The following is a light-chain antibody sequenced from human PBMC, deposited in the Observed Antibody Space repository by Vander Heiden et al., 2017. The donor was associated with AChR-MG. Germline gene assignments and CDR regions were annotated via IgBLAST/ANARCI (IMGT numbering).Light chain of an antibody. Sequence: NFMLTQPHPVSESPGKTVTIPCTRSSGSIASNYVQWYQQRPGSAPTTVIYEDNQRPSGVPDRFSGPIDSSSNSASLTISGLKTEDEADYYCQSYDSSNVVFGGGTKLTVL. V-gene: IGLV6-57*03. CDR2: EDN. CDR3: QSYDSSNVV. J-gene: IGLJ2*01. CDR1: SGSIASNY.